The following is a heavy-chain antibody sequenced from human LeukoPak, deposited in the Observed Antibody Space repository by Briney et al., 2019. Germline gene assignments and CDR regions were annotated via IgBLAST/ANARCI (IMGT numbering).Heavy chain of an antibody. V-gene: IGHV4-4*02. CDR1: GGSISSSNW. CDR2: IYHSGST. J-gene: IGHJ4*02. Sequence: SETLSLTCAVSGGSISSSNWWSWVRQPPGKGLAWIGEIYHSGSTNYNPSLKSRVTISVDTSKNQFSLKLSSVTAADTAVYYCAGGRYDYVWGTFDYWGQGTLVTVSS. D-gene: IGHD3-16*01. CDR3: AGGRYDYVWGTFDY.